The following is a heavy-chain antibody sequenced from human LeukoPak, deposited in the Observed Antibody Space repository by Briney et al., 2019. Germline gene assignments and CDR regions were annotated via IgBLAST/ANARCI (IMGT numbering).Heavy chain of an antibody. J-gene: IGHJ4*02. V-gene: IGHV1-8*01. CDR1: GYTFTSYD. CDR3: ARALESGGSPLDY. CDR2: MNPNSGNT. Sequence: ASVKVSCKASGYTFTSYDINWVRQATGQGLERMGWMNPNSGNTGYAQKFQGRVTMTRNTSISTAYKELSSLRSEDTAVYYCARALESGGSPLDYWGQGTLVTVSS. D-gene: IGHD3-16*01.